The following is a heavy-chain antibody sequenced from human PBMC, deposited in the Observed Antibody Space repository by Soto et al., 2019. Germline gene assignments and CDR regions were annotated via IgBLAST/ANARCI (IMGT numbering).Heavy chain of an antibody. CDR3: AKGYGDHVREVAH. CDR1: GFAFTSYA. Sequence: DVQLLESGGALVQPGASLRLSCATSGFAFTSYAMSWVRQAPGKGLEWVSTIGGTGGTTYYADSVKGRFTISKDDSKNTVYLQMNSLRAEDTGIYYCAKGYGDHVREVAHWGQGTLVTVSS. V-gene: IGHV3-23*01. CDR2: IGGTGGTT. D-gene: IGHD4-17*01. J-gene: IGHJ4*02.